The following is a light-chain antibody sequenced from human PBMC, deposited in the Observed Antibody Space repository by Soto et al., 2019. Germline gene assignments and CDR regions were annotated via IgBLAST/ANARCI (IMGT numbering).Light chain of an antibody. CDR1: QDVGRW. J-gene: IGKJ5*01. CDR3: QQANSFPVT. Sequence: DIQMTQSPSSLSASLGDTVTITCRSSQDVGRWLSWYQQKPGKAPKILIFAASSLQSGVPSRFSGIVSGTDFTLTISSLQPEDCATYDCQQANSFPVTFCQGTRLEI. CDR2: AAS. V-gene: IGKV1D-12*01.